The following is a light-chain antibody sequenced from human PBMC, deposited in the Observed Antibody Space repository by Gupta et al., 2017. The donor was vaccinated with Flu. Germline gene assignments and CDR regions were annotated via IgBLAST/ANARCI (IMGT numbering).Light chain of an antibody. CDR3: PKFENPPFT. Sequence: PSSLSASVGDRVTITCQASQDIANYVNGYQQRPGKDPKLRSYGASNLETGVPSNGSGSGSGTDFTFTIRSLQPEDIATEDCPKFENPPFTCGTVT. CDR1: QDIANY. J-gene: IGKJ3*01. V-gene: IGKV1-33*01. CDR2: GAS.